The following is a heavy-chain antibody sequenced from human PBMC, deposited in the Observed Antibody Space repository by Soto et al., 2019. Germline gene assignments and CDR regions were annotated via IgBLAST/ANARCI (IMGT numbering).Heavy chain of an antibody. CDR3: ARDGSITMVRGVISAFDI. J-gene: IGHJ3*02. Sequence: QVQLQESGPGLVKPSETLSLTCTVSGGSVSSGSYYWSWIRQPPGKGLEWIGYICYRGSTNYNPSLKSRVTISVDTSKTQFSLKLSSVTAADTAVYYCARDGSITMVRGVISAFDIWGQGTMVTVSS. CDR2: ICYRGST. CDR1: GGSVSSGSYY. V-gene: IGHV4-61*01. D-gene: IGHD3-10*01.